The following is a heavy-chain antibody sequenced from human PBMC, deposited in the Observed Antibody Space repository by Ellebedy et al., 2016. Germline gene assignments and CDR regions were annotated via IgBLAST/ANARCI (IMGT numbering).Heavy chain of an antibody. CDR3: ATDRGEAGLLSFFDY. D-gene: IGHD2/OR15-2a*01. CDR2: ISGNPQFL. V-gene: IGHV3-21*06. Sequence: GGSLRLSCAASGFTFSTRRMNWLRQAPGKGLEWVSSISGNPQFLEYTDSVRGRFTISRDNAKNVLFLQMESLRAEDTAVYYCATDRGEAGLLSFFDYWGRGTLVTVST. J-gene: IGHJ4*02. CDR1: GFTFSTRR.